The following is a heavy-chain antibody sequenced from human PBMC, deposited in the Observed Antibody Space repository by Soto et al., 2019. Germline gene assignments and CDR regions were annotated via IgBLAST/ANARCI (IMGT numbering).Heavy chain of an antibody. J-gene: IGHJ4*02. V-gene: IGHV3-74*01. CDR3: ARELYGGNSGALDY. D-gene: IGHD2-21*02. Sequence: XTISRDNAKNTLYLQMNSLRAEDTAVYYCARELYGGNSGALDYWGQGTLVTVSS.